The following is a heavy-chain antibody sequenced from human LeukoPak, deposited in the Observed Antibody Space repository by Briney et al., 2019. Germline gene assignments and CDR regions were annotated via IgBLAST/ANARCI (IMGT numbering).Heavy chain of an antibody. D-gene: IGHD1-14*01. V-gene: IGHV3-23*01. CDR3: ATDVTGGAISF. Sequence: GGSLRLSCAASGFTFSTYAMSWARQAPGNGLEWVSIITSSGGGTNYADSVKGRFTISRDNSKNTLYMQMNSLKPDDTAVYYCATDVTGGAISFWGQGALVTVSS. CDR1: GFTFSTYA. J-gene: IGHJ4*02. CDR2: ITSSGGGT.